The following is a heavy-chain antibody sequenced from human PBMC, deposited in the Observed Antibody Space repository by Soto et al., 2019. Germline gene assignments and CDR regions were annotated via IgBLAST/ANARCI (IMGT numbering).Heavy chain of an antibody. CDR3: ARELYGDYAGDY. J-gene: IGHJ4*02. V-gene: IGHV3-21*01. CDR2: ISSSSSYI. Sequence: EVQLVESGGGLVKPGGSLRLSCAASGFTFSRYSMNWVRQAPGKGLEWVSSISSSSSYIYYADSVKGRFTISRDNAKNSLYLQMNSLRAEETAVYYCARELYGDYAGDYGGQGTLVTVSS. CDR1: GFTFSRYS. D-gene: IGHD4-17*01.